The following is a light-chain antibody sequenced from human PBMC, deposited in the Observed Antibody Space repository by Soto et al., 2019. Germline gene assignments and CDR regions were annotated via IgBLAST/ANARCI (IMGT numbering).Light chain of an antibody. CDR2: GAF. Sequence: EIVLTQSPGTLSLSPGESATLSCRASQSIPNNNLAWYQQKPGQAPRLLFYGAFNRASGIPDRFSGSGSGTDFTLTISSLEPEDFAVYYCQQRSNWPPITFGQGTRLEIK. V-gene: IGKV3D-20*02. J-gene: IGKJ5*01. CDR1: QSIPNNN. CDR3: QQRSNWPPIT.